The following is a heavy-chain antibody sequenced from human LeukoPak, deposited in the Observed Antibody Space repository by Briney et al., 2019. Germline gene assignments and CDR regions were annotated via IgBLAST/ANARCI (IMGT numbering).Heavy chain of an antibody. Sequence: SETLSLTCTVSGGPISSSSYYWGWIRQPPGKGLEWIGSIYYSGSTYYNPSLKSRVTISVDTSKNQFSLKLSSVTAADTAVYYCASLTMLRGGFWGQGTLVTVSS. J-gene: IGHJ4*02. V-gene: IGHV4-39*01. D-gene: IGHD3-10*01. CDR2: IYYSGST. CDR1: GGPISSSSYY. CDR3: ASLTMLRGGF.